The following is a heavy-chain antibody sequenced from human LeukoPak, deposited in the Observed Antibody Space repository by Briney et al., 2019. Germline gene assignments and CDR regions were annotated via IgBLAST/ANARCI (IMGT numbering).Heavy chain of an antibody. CDR2: IYYSGST. Sequence: SETLSLTCTVSGGSISSGGYYWSWIRQHPGKGLEWIGYIYYSGSTYYIPSLKSRVTISVDTSKNQFSLKLSSVTAADTAVYYCARDSSGYSSSAGSYGMDVWGQGTTVTVSS. D-gene: IGHD6-13*01. J-gene: IGHJ6*02. CDR1: GGSISSGGYY. CDR3: ARDSSGYSSSAGSYGMDV. V-gene: IGHV4-31*03.